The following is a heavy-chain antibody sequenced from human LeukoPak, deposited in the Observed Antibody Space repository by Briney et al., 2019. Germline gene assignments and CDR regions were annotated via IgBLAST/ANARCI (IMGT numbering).Heavy chain of an antibody. CDR3: ARSLIVGATGGDY. J-gene: IGHJ4*02. V-gene: IGHV3-21*01. D-gene: IGHD1-26*01. CDR2: ISSSSYI. Sequence: GGSLRLSCAASGFTFSDYSMNWVRQAPGKGLEWVSSISSSSYIYYADSAQGRFTISRDNAKNSLYLQMNSLRAEDTAVYYCARSLIVGATGGDYWGQGTLVTVSS. CDR1: GFTFSDYS.